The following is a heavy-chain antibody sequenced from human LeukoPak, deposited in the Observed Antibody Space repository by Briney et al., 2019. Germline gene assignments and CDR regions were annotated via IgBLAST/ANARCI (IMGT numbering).Heavy chain of an antibody. CDR2: IYTSGST. Sequence: PSETLSLTCTVSGGSISSYYWSWLRQPAGKGLEWIGRIYTSGSTNYNPSLKSRVTMSVDTSKNQFSLKLSSVTAADTAVYYCARVGYFDWPTQYYFDYWGQGTLVTVSS. J-gene: IGHJ4*02. CDR3: ARVGYFDWPTQYYFDY. V-gene: IGHV4-4*07. CDR1: GGSISSYY. D-gene: IGHD3-9*01.